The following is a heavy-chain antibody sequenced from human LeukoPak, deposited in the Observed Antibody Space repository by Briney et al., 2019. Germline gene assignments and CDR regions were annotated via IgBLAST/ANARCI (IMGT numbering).Heavy chain of an antibody. V-gene: IGHV1-69*06. J-gene: IGHJ5*02. Sequence: GASVKVSCKASGGTFSSYAISWVRQAPGQGLEWMGGIIPIFGTANYAQKFQGRVTITADKSTSTASMELSSLRSEDTAVYYCARGGVSAYCSGGSCSPRPAHWFDPWGQGTLVTVSS. D-gene: IGHD2-15*01. CDR2: IIPIFGTA. CDR3: ARGGVSAYCSGGSCSPRPAHWFDP. CDR1: GGTFSSYA.